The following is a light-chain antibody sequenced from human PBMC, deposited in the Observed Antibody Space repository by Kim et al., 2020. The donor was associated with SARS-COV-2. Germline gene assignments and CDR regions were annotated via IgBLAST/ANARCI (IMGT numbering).Light chain of an antibody. V-gene: IGLV3-19*01. Sequence: GQTGSNTSQGDSLRSYYASWYHQKPGQAPVLVIYGKNNRPSGIPDRFSGSSSGNTASLTITGAQAEDEADYYCNSRDSSGNPLRVVFGGGTQLTVL. CDR3: NSRDSSGNPLRVV. CDR2: GKN. J-gene: IGLJ2*01. CDR1: SLRSYY.